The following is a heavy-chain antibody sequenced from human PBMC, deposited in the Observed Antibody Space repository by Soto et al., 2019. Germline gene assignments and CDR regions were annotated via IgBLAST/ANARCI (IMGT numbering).Heavy chain of an antibody. CDR3: ARASRRYCSSTSCYMDSSSWHPYFDY. CDR1: GGSISSYY. CDR2: IYYSGST. D-gene: IGHD2-2*02. V-gene: IGHV4-59*01. J-gene: IGHJ4*02. Sequence: KTSETLSLTCTVSGGSISSYYWSWIRQPPGKGLEWIGYIYYSGSTNYNPSLKSRVTISVDTSKNQFSLKLSSVTAADTAVYYCARASRRYCSSTSCYMDSSSWHPYFDYWGQGTLVTVSS.